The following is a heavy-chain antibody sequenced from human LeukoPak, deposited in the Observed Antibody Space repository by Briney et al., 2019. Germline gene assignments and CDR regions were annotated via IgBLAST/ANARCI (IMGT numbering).Heavy chain of an antibody. CDR1: GFTFSSYA. D-gene: IGHD3-3*01. Sequence: GGSLRLSCAASGFTFSSYAMSWVREAPGKGLEWVSAISGSGGSTYYADSVKGRFTISRDNSKNTLYLQMNSLRADDTAVYYCAKDEGHYDFWSGFDYWGQGTLVTVSS. J-gene: IGHJ4*02. V-gene: IGHV3-23*01. CDR3: AKDEGHYDFWSGFDY. CDR2: ISGSGGST.